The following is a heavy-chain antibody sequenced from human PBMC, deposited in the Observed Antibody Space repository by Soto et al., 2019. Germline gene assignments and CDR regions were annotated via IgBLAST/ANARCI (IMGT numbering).Heavy chain of an antibody. CDR1: GGSISSSRSY. CDR2: IFYSGST. D-gene: IGHD2-2*01. J-gene: IGHJ6*03. Sequence: SETLSLTCNVSGGSISSSRSYWAWIRQPPGKGLEWIANIFYSGSTYYNPSLASRVTVSVDTSKNQFSLKLSSVTAADTAVYYCARDIVVVPAAMTDYYYYMDVWGKGTTVTVSS. CDR3: ARDIVVVPAAMTDYYYYMDV. V-gene: IGHV4-39*07.